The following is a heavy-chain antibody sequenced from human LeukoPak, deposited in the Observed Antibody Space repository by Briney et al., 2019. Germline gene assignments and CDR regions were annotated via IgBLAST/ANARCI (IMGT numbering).Heavy chain of an antibody. D-gene: IGHD6-19*01. CDR2: ISGSGGST. V-gene: IGHV3-23*01. Sequence: PGGYLRLSCAATGFTFSIYAVSWVRKAPGKGLEWVSAISGSGGSTYYADSVKGRFTISRDNSKNTLYLQMNSLRAEDTAVYYCAKGSRVAGPWGQGTLVTVSS. J-gene: IGHJ5*02. CDR3: AKGSRVAGP. CDR1: GFTFSIYA.